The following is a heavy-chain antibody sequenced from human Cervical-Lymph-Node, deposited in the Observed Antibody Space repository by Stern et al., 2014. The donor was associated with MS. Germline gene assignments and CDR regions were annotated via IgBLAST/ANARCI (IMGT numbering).Heavy chain of an antibody. D-gene: IGHD3-10*01. CDR1: GFTFSTYA. CDR2: VSYDVTQR. Sequence: VQLLESGGGVVQPGRSLSLSCVASGFTFSTYAMHWVRQAPGKGLGGVAFVSYDVTQRNSTVSVKARFTISRYNSKNTLYLHMNSLRDEDTAVYFCARGGRGVGLEFWGQGALVTVSS. J-gene: IGHJ4*02. CDR3: ARGGRGVGLEF. V-gene: IGHV3-30-3*01.